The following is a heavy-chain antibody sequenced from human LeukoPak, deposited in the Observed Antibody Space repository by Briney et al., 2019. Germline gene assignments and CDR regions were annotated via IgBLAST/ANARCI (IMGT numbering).Heavy chain of an antibody. CDR3: ARVSTPGGGYFDY. V-gene: IGHV3-66*02. CDR1: GFTVSSNY. CDR2: IYSGSST. D-gene: IGHD2-15*01. Sequence: GRSLRLSCAASGFTVSSNYMSWVRQAPGKGLEWVSVIYSGSSTYYADSVKGRFTISRDNSKNTLYLQMNSLRTEDTAVYYCARVSTPGGGYFDYWGQGTLVTVSS. J-gene: IGHJ4*02.